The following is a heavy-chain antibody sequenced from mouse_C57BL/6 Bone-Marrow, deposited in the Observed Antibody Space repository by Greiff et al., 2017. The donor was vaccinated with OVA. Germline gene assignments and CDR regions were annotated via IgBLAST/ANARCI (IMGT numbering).Heavy chain of an antibody. J-gene: IGHJ3*01. Sequence: EVQLQQSGAELVRPGASVKLSCTASGFNIKDAYMHWVKQRPEQGLEWIGWIDPENGDTEYASKFQGKATITADTSSNTAYLQLSSLKSEDTAVYYCTPPYYWFAYWGQGTLVTVSA. CDR3: TPPYYWFAY. CDR1: GFNIKDAY. V-gene: IGHV14-4*01. CDR2: IDPENGDT. D-gene: IGHD1-1*01.